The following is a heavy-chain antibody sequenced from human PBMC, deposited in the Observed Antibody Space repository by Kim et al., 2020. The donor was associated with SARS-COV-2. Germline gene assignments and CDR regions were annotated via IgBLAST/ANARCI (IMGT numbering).Heavy chain of an antibody. CDR1: GFTFTNFW. J-gene: IGHJ4*02. CDR3: ARSPDGFDY. V-gene: IGHV3-7*03. Sequence: GGSLRLSCAASGFTFTNFWMSWVRQAPGKGLEWVANIKPDGREIFYVDSVKGRFTISRDNAKNSLYLQMNSLRVEDTAVYYCARSPDGFDYWGQGALVTVSS. CDR2: IKPDGREI.